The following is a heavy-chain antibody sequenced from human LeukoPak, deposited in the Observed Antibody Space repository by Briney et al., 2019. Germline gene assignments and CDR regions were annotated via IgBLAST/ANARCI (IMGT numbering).Heavy chain of an antibody. Sequence: GGSLRLSCAASGFTFSSYSMNWVRQAPGKGLEWVSSISSSSSYIYYADSVKGRFTISRDNAKNSLYLQMNSMRDEDTAVYYCARDYYNSGSYPSDYWGQGTLVTVSS. CDR3: ARDYYNSGSYPSDY. D-gene: IGHD3-10*01. CDR2: ISSSSSYI. V-gene: IGHV3-21*01. CDR1: GFTFSSYS. J-gene: IGHJ4*02.